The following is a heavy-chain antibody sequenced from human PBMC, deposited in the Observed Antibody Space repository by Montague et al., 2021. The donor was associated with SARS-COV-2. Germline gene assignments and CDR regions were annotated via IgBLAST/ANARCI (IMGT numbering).Heavy chain of an antibody. Sequence: SLRLSCAASGFTFRSYTMNWVRQSPGMGLEWVSFISSSSSSIYYADSLKGRFTISRDNGKNSLYLQMNSLRVEDTAVYYCVRGGACSGGKCNGGARDWGQGTLVTVSS. CDR1: GFTFRSYT. CDR2: ISSSSSSI. D-gene: IGHD2-15*01. V-gene: IGHV3-21*01. CDR3: VRGGACSGGKCNGGARD. J-gene: IGHJ4*02.